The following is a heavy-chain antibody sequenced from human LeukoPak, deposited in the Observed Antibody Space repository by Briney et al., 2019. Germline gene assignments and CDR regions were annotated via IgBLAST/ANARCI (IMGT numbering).Heavy chain of an antibody. J-gene: IGHJ2*01. CDR3: ARDRSSGWLWYFDL. D-gene: IGHD6-19*01. V-gene: IGHV4-30-2*01. CDR2: IYHSGST. CDR1: GVSISSGGYY. Sequence: MPSETLSLTCTVSGVSISSGGYYWSWIRQPPGKGLEWIGYIYHSGSTYYNPSLKSRVTMSVDRSKNQFSLKLSAVTAADTAVYYCARDRSSGWLWYFDLWGRGTLVTVSS.